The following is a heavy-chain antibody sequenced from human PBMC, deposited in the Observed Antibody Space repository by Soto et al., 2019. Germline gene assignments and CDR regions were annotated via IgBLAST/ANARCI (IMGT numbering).Heavy chain of an antibody. CDR3: VRDGTKTLRDWFDP. D-gene: IGHD1-1*01. Sequence: SETLSLTCTVSGASISGYCWSWIRKSAGKGLEWIGRIYATGTTDYNPSLKSRVMMSVDTSKKQFSLRLRSVTAADTAVYYCVRDGTKTLRDWFDPWGQGISVTVSS. CDR1: GASISGYC. V-gene: IGHV4-4*07. CDR2: IYATGTT. J-gene: IGHJ5*02.